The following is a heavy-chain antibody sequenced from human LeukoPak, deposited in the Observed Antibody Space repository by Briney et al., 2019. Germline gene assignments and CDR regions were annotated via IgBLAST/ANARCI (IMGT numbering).Heavy chain of an antibody. CDR1: AFTFSSYA. CDR3: AKYRGLRYYDD. J-gene: IGHJ4*02. V-gene: IGHV3-23*01. CDR2: ISGSGGGT. D-gene: IGHD3-22*01. Sequence: GGSLRLSCAASAFTFSSYARSWDRQAPGQGREWVSAISGSGGGTYYADYVKGRFTISRDNSKNTLYLQVNSLRAEDTAVYYCAKYRGLRYYDDWGQGTLVTVSS.